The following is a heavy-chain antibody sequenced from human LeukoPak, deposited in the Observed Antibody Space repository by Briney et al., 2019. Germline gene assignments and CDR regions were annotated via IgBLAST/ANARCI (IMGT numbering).Heavy chain of an antibody. V-gene: IGHV6-1*01. CDR2: TYYRAKWFS. J-gene: IGHJ4*02. Sequence: SQTLSLTCAISGDSVSSNSAAWNWIRQSPSRGLEWLGRTYYRAKWFSDFAVSVRSRITLNPDTTKNHFSLQLNSVTPEDTAVYYCAREAGSSWFFGNFDYWGPGALVTVSS. CDR3: AREAGSSWFFGNFDY. D-gene: IGHD6-13*01. CDR1: GDSVSSNSAA.